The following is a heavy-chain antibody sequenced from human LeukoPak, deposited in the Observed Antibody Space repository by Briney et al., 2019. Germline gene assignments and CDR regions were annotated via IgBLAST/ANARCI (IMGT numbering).Heavy chain of an antibody. CDR1: GYTFTSYG. V-gene: IGHV1-18*01. J-gene: IGHJ3*02. Sequence: GASVKVSCKASGYTFTSYGISWVRQAPGQGLEWMGWISAYSGNTNYAQKLQGRVTMTTDTSTSTAYMELRSLRSDDTAVYYCARVYYDFWSGYPNDAFDIWGQGTMVTVSS. CDR2: ISAYSGNT. D-gene: IGHD3-3*01. CDR3: ARVYYDFWSGYPNDAFDI.